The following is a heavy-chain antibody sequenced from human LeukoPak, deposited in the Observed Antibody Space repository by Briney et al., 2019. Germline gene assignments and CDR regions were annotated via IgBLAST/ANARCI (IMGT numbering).Heavy chain of an antibody. CDR2: ISVASNT. Sequence: GGSLRLSCAASGVTFSDLWMTWVRQAPGKGLEWVSTISVASNTFYADSVKGRFTISRDNSRNTVYLQMTSLRADDTAVYYCADYGVSGVRNNFYWGQGTLVTVSS. CDR1: GVTFSDLW. D-gene: IGHD3-3*01. CDR3: ADYGVSGVRNNFY. J-gene: IGHJ4*02. V-gene: IGHV3-23*01.